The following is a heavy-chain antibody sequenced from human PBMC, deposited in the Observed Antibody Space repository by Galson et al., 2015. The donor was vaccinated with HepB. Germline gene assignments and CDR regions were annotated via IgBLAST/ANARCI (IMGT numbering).Heavy chain of an antibody. J-gene: IGHJ4*02. Sequence: PALVKPTQTLTLTCTFSGFSLKTSGVGVGWVRQPPGKALEWLAFIYWNDDKRYRPSLKSKFTITKDTSQNQVVLTMTNMDPVDAGTYFCARRLGLMGPYFDYWGQGILVTVSS. CDR1: GFSLKTSGVG. CDR2: IYWNDDK. V-gene: IGHV2-5*01. CDR3: ARRLGLMGPYFDY. D-gene: IGHD3-16*01.